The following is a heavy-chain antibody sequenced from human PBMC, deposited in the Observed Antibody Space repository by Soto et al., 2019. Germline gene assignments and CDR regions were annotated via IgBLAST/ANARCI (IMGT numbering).Heavy chain of an antibody. CDR3: ARDQSWHDLVWWFDP. CDR2: IYSGGST. V-gene: IGHV3-66*01. D-gene: IGHD1-1*01. CDR1: GFTFSSYS. J-gene: IGHJ5*02. Sequence: GGSLRLSCAASGFTFSSYSMSWVRQAPGKGLEWVSVIYSGGSTYYADSVKGRFTISRDNSKNTLYLQMNSLRAEDTAVYYCARDQSWHDLVWWFDPWGQGTLVTVSS.